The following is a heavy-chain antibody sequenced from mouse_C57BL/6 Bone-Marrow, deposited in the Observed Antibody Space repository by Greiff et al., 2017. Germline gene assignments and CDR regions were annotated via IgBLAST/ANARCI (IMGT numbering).Heavy chain of an antibody. V-gene: IGHV14-4*01. D-gene: IGHD2-3*01. CDR2: IDPEIGDT. CDR1: GFNIKDDY. Sequence: VQLQQSGAELVRPGASVKLSCTASGFNIKDDYIHWVKQRPEQGLEWIGWIDPEIGDTEYASKFPGKDTITSDTSSNTAYLQLSSLTSEDTAVYYCSSFDVNYFDFWGQDTPLTVAS. J-gene: IGHJ2*01. CDR3: SSFDVNYFDF.